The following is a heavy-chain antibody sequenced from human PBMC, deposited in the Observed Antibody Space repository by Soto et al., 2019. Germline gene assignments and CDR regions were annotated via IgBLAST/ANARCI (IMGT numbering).Heavy chain of an antibody. D-gene: IGHD6-6*01. CDR2: IYYSGST. Sequence: SETLSLTCTVSGGSIGSYYWSWIRQPPGKGLEWIGYIYYSGSTNYNPSLKSRVTISVDTSKNQFSLKLSSVTAADTAVYYCARVPPGIAARGRYGMDVWGQGTTVTVSS. CDR3: ARVPPGIAARGRYGMDV. V-gene: IGHV4-59*01. J-gene: IGHJ6*02. CDR1: GGSIGSYY.